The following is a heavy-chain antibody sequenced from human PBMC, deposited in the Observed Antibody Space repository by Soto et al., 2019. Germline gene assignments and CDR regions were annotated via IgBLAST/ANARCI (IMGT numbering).Heavy chain of an antibody. CDR1: GFPFSSYA. J-gene: IGHJ4*02. CDR3: AKDRGNSGWGSIFEV. D-gene: IGHD6-19*01. Sequence: EEQLLESGGGLVQPGGSLRLSCAVSGFPFSSYAMTWVPQAPGRGLEWVSVISGSASHIDYADSVRGRFIISRDNSKNTVYLQMNSLRAEDTATYHCAKDRGNSGWGSIFEVWGQGALVTVSS. CDR2: ISGSASHI. V-gene: IGHV3-23*01.